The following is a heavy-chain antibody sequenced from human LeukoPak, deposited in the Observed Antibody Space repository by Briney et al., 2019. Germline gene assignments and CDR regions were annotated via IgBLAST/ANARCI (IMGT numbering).Heavy chain of an antibody. D-gene: IGHD3-22*01. V-gene: IGHV1-2*02. Sequence: ASVKVSCKASGYTFTDYYIHWVRQAPGQGLEWMGWINPNSGDTDSAQESQGRVTMTSDTSITSAYMELTRLTSDDTAVYYCARSNTSGYYPPTLRYWGQGTLVTASA. J-gene: IGHJ4*02. CDR1: GYTFTDYY. CDR2: INPNSGDT. CDR3: ARSNTSGYYPPTLRY.